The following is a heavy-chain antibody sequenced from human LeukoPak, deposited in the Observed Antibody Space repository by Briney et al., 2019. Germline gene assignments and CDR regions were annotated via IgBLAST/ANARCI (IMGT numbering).Heavy chain of an antibody. V-gene: IGHV1-2*02. CDR3: ARQPLFGVVIIEPFDY. Sequence: GASVKVSCKASGYTFTGYYMHWVRQAPGQGLEWMGWINPNSGGTNYAQKFQGRVTMTRDTSISTAYMELSRLGSDDTAAYYCARQPLFGVVIIEPFDYWGQGTLVTVSS. CDR1: GYTFTGYY. J-gene: IGHJ4*02. D-gene: IGHD3-3*01. CDR2: INPNSGGT.